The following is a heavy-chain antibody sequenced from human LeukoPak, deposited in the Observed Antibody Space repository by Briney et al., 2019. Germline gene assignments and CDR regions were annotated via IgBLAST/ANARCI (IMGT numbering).Heavy chain of an antibody. Sequence: ASVKVSCKASGYTFTSYYMHWVRQAPGQGLEWMGIINPSGGSTTYAQKFQGRVTMTRDTSTSTVYMELSSLRSEDTAVYYCASEIPTIAARSSNWFDPWGQGTLVTVSS. V-gene: IGHV1-46*01. D-gene: IGHD6-6*01. CDR2: INPSGGST. CDR1: GYTFTSYY. CDR3: ASEIPTIAARSSNWFDP. J-gene: IGHJ5*02.